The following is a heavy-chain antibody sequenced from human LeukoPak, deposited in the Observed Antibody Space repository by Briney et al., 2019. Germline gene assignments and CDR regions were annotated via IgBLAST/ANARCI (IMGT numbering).Heavy chain of an antibody. V-gene: IGHV3-21*01. CDR1: GFTFSSYA. CDR3: ARGRDYYGSGIRRGLFSLMFDY. CDR2: ISSSSSYI. J-gene: IGHJ4*02. Sequence: PGGSLRLSCAASGFTFSSYAMNWVRQAPGKGLEWVSSISSSSSYIYYADSVKGRFTISRDNAKNSLYLQMNSLRAEDTAVYYCARGRDYYGSGIRRGLFSLMFDYWGQGTLVTVSS. D-gene: IGHD3-10*01.